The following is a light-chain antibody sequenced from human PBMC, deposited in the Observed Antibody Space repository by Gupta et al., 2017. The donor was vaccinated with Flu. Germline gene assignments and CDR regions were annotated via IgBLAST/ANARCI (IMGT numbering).Light chain of an antibody. J-gene: IGLJ3*02. Sequence: QTVVTQEPSVSVSPGGTVTLTCGLNTASVAPTNYPSWYQQTPGQTPRTLMYGTNIRSFVVPDRFSGSFLGNTSALTITVAQSDDASDYYCMLYMRSDIWLFGGGTKLTVL. V-gene: IGLV8-61*01. CDR3: MLYMRSDIWL. CDR1: TASVAPTNY. CDR2: GTN.